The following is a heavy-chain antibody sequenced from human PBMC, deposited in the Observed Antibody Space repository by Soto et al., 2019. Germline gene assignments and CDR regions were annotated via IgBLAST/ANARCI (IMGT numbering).Heavy chain of an antibody. D-gene: IGHD6-13*01. CDR3: XXXXXSRIXAAGNFXY. CDR2: FDPEDGET. V-gene: IGHV1-24*01. CDR1: GYTLTELS. Sequence: QVQLVQSGAEVKKPGASVKVSCKVSGYTLTELSMHWVRQAPGKGLEWMGGFDPEDGETIYAQKFQGRVTMTEDTXTDXXXXXLXXXXXXXXXXXXXXXXXXSRIXAAGNFXY. J-gene: IGHJ4*01.